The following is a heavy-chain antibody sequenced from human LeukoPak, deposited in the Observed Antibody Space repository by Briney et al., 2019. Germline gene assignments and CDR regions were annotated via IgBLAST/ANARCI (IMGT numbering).Heavy chain of an antibody. CDR1: GGSISSSSYY. CDR3: ARWQQLGRFFDY. V-gene: IGHV4-39*01. Sequence: SETLSLTCTVSGGSISSSSYYWGWIRQPPGKGLEWIGSIYYSGSSYYNPSLKSRVTISVDTSKNQFSLKLSSVTAADTAVYYCARWQQLGRFFDYWGQGTLVTVSS. J-gene: IGHJ4*02. CDR2: IYYSGSS. D-gene: IGHD6-13*01.